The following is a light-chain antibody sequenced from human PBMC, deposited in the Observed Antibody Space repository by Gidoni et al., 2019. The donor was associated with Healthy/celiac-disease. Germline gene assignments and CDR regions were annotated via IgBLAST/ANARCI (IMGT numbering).Light chain of an antibody. CDR3: QQYDNLPPLT. Sequence: DIQMNQSPSSLSASGGDRVTITCQASQDISNYVSWYQQKPGKAPNLLIFDATNLETGVPSRFSGMGSGTYFTFTISSLQPEDIATYYCQQYDNLPPLTFGGGTKVEIK. CDR1: QDISNY. CDR2: DAT. J-gene: IGKJ4*01. V-gene: IGKV1-33*01.